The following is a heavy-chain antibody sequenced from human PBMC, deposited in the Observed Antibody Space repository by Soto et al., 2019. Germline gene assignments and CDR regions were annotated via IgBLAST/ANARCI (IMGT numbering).Heavy chain of an antibody. CDR3: ARGVTRYYYYYYGMDV. J-gene: IGHJ6*02. V-gene: IGHV4-31*03. Sequence: VTTSETLSLTCTVSGGSISSGGYYWSWIRQHPGKGLEWIGYIYYSRSTNYNPSLKSRVTISVDTSKNQFSLKLSSVTAADTAVYYCARGVTRYYYYYYGMDVWGQGTTVTVSS. D-gene: IGHD3-10*01. CDR1: GGSISSGGYY. CDR2: IYYSRST.